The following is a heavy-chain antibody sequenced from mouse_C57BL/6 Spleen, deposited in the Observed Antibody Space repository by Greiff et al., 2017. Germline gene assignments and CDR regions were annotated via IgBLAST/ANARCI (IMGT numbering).Heavy chain of an antibody. Sequence: QVQLQQSGPGLVQPSQSLSITCTVSGFSLTSYGVHWVRQSPGKGLEWLGVIWSGGSTDYNAAFISRLSISKDNSKSQVFFKMNSLQADDTAIYYCARNKGGYYGSNYAMDYWGQGTSVTVSS. V-gene: IGHV2-2*01. CDR3: ARNKGGYYGSNYAMDY. D-gene: IGHD1-1*01. J-gene: IGHJ4*01. CDR1: GFSLTSYG. CDR2: IWSGGST.